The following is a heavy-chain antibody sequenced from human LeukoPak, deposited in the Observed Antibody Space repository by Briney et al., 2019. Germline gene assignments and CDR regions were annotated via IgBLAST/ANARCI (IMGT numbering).Heavy chain of an antibody. J-gene: IGHJ5*02. V-gene: IGHV3-23*01. D-gene: IGHD3-3*01. CDR2: ISGSGGST. Sequence: PGGSLRLSCAASGFTFSSYAMSWVRQAPGKGLEWVSAISGSGGSTYYADSVKGRFTISRDNSKNTLYLQMNSLRAEDTAVYYCAKDIRRKITISYNWFDPWGQGTLVTVSS. CDR1: GFTFSSYA. CDR3: AKDIRRKITISYNWFDP.